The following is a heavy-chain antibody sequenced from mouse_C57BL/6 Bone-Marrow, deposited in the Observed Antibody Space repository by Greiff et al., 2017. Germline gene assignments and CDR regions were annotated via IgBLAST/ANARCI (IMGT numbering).Heavy chain of an antibody. V-gene: IGHV1-81*01. J-gene: IGHJ3*01. D-gene: IGHD3-3*01. CDR3: ARRGLPWFAY. Sequence: QVQLKESGAELARPGASVKLSCKASGYTFTSYGISWVKQRTGQGLEWIGAIYPRSGNTYYNEKFKGKATLTADKSSSTAYMELRSLTSEYSAVYVDARRGLPWFAYWGQGTLVTVSA. CDR1: GYTFTSYG. CDR2: IYPRSGNT.